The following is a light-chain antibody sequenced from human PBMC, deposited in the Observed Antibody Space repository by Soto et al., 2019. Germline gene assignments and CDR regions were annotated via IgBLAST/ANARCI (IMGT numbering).Light chain of an antibody. CDR3: SSYTGSSTYV. CDR2: EVS. Sequence: QSALTQPASVSGSPGQSITISCTGTSSDVGGYNYVSWYQQHPGKPPKLMIYEVSNRPSGVSNRFSGSKSGNTASLTISGRQTEDESDYYCSSYTGSSTYVFGTGTKVTVL. CDR1: SSDVGGYNY. J-gene: IGLJ1*01. V-gene: IGLV2-14*01.